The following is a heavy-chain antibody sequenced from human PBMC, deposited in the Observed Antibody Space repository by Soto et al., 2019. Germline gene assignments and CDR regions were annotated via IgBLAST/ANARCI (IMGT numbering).Heavy chain of an antibody. Sequence: ASVKVSCKASGGTFSSYAISWVRQAPGRGLEWMGGIIPIFGTANYAQKFQGRVTITADKSTRKAYMELSSLRSEDTAVYYCARGKYSGSYDWIYSHYYYGMDVGGQGTTVTVSS. CDR1: GGTFSSYA. D-gene: IGHD1-26*01. J-gene: IGHJ6*02. CDR3: ARGKYSGSYDWIYSHYYYGMDV. V-gene: IGHV1-69*06. CDR2: IIPIFGTA.